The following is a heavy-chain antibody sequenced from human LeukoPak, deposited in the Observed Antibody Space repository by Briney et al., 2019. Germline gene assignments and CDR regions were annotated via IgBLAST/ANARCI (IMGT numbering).Heavy chain of an antibody. CDR2: IYYSGST. D-gene: IGHD3-22*01. V-gene: IGHV4-31*03. Sequence: PSQTLSLTCTVSGGSISSGGYYWSWIRQHPGKGLEWIGDIYYSGSTYYNPSLKSRVIISVDTSKNQFSLKLSSVTAADTAVYYWARASTYYYDSSGYHYWGQGTLVTVSP. CDR3: ARASTYYYDSSGYHY. J-gene: IGHJ4*02. CDR1: GGSISSGGYY.